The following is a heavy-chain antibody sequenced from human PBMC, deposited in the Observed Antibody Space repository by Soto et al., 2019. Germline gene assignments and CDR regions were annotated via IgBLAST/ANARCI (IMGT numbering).Heavy chain of an antibody. J-gene: IGHJ5*02. D-gene: IGHD3-22*01. CDR2: IKSKTDGGTT. CDR1: GFTFSNAW. V-gene: IGHV3-15*01. Sequence: GGSLRLSCAASGFTFSNAWMSWVRQAPGKGLEWVGRIKSKTDGGTTDYAAPVKGRFTISRDDSKNTLYLQMNSLKTEDTAVYYCTTGDYYDSSGYYSNWFDPWGQGTLVTVS. CDR3: TTGDYYDSSGYYSNWFDP.